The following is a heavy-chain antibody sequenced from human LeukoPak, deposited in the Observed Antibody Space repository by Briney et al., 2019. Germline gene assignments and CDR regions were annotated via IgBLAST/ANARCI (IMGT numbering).Heavy chain of an antibody. CDR1: GYTLTSYG. Sequence: GASVKVSCKASGYTLTSYGISWVRQAPGQGLEWMGWISAYNGNTNYAQKLQGRVTMTTDTSTSTAYMELRSLRSDDTAVYYCARDGPYYYDSSGYYRFDYWGQGTLVTVSS. CDR3: ARDGPYYYDSSGYYRFDY. J-gene: IGHJ4*02. V-gene: IGHV1-18*01. D-gene: IGHD3-22*01. CDR2: ISAYNGNT.